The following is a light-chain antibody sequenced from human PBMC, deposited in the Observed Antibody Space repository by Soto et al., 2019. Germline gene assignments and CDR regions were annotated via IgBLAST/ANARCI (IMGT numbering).Light chain of an antibody. CDR2: KAS. J-gene: IGKJ1*01. V-gene: IGKV1-5*03. Sequence: DIQMTQSPSTLSASVGDRVTITCRASQSISSWLAWYPQKPGKAPNLLIYKASSLESGVPSRFSGSGSGTEFTLTISSLQPDDFATYYCQHYNTYSWTFGQGTKVDIK. CDR1: QSISSW. CDR3: QHYNTYSWT.